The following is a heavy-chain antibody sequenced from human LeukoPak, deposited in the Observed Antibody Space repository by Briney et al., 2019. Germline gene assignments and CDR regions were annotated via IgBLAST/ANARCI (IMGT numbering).Heavy chain of an antibody. CDR3: ATSTYSSSPS. D-gene: IGHD6-6*01. J-gene: IGHJ5*02. Sequence: GGSLRLSCEVSGFTFRNYWMIWVRQAPGKGLEWVDNINEDGSKKYYVRSVEGRFTISRDDAKNSLFLQMNSLRDEDTGVYYCATSTYSSSPSWGQGTLVSVSS. CDR2: INEDGSKK. CDR1: GFTFRNYW. V-gene: IGHV3-7*01.